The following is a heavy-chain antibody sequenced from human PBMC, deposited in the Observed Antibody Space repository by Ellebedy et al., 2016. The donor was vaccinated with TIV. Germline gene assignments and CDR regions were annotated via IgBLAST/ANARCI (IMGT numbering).Heavy chain of an antibody. Sequence: GESLKISXAASGFTFRSYWMHWVRQAPGKGLVWVSRINTDGTFTTYADSVKGRFTISRDNAKNTLYLQMNSLRAEDTAVYYCARVVSYYYGMDVWGQGTTVTVSS. V-gene: IGHV3-74*01. CDR1: GFTFRSYW. CDR3: ARVVSYYYGMDV. D-gene: IGHD3-22*01. CDR2: INTDGTFT. J-gene: IGHJ6*02.